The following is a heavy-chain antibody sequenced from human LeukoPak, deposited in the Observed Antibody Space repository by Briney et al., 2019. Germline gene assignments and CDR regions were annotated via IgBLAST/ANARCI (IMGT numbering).Heavy chain of an antibody. Sequence: KPSETLSLTCTVSGGSISSYYWSWIRQPPGEGLEWIGYFYYSGSTNYNPSLKSRVTISVDTSKNQFSLKLSSVTAADTAVYYCARQNDYSNLDVWGQGTTVTVSS. J-gene: IGHJ6*02. CDR1: GGSISSYY. CDR3: ARQNDYSNLDV. D-gene: IGHD4-4*01. CDR2: FYYSGST. V-gene: IGHV4-59*08.